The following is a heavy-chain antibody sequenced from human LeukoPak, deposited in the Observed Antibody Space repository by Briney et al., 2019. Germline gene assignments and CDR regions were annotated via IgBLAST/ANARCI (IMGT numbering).Heavy chain of an antibody. CDR2: ISYDGSNK. V-gene: IGHV3-30*18. J-gene: IGHJ5*02. CDR1: EFTFSSYG. D-gene: IGHD6-13*01. Sequence: EGSLRLSCAASEFTFSSYGMHWVRQAPGKGLEWVAVISYDGSNKYYADSVKGRFTISRDNSKNTLYLQMNSLRAEDTAVYYCAKDRILGYSSSWPYNWFDPWGQGTLVTVSS. CDR3: AKDRILGYSSSWPYNWFDP.